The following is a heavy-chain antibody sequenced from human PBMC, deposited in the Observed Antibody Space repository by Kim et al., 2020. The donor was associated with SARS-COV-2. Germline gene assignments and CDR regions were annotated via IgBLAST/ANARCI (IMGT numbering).Heavy chain of an antibody. J-gene: IGHJ4*02. V-gene: IGHV4-31*03. CDR3: ARGHYYTRKSIAAAGPPDY. CDR2: IYYSGST. D-gene: IGHD6-13*01. CDR1: GGSISSGGYY. Sequence: SETLSLTCTVSGGSISSGGYYWSWIRQHPGKGLEWIGYIYYSGSTYYNPSLKSRVTISVDTSKNQFSLKLSSVTAADTAVYYCARGHYYTRKSIAAAGPPDYWGQGTLVTVSS.